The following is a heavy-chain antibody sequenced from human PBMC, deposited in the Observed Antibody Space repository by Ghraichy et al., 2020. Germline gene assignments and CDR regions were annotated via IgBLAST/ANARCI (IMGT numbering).Heavy chain of an antibody. J-gene: IGHJ4*02. V-gene: IGHV4-59*01. Sequence: SETLSLTCTVSGGSISSYYWSWIRQPPGKGLEWIGYIYYSGSTNYNPSLKSRVTISVDTSKNQFSLKLSSVTAADTAVYYCARGITGTVDYWGQGTLVTVSS. CDR2: IYYSGST. D-gene: IGHD1-20*01. CDR1: GGSISSYY. CDR3: ARGITGTVDY.